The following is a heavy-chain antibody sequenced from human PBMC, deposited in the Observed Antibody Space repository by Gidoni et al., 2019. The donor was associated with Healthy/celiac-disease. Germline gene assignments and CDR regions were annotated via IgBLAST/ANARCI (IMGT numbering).Heavy chain of an antibody. D-gene: IGHD2-2*01. CDR3: ARRRSYCSSTSCGPYGMDV. CDR2: IYPGDSDT. V-gene: IGHV5-51*01. J-gene: IGHJ6*02. Sequence: EVQLVQSGAEVKKPGESLKISCKGSGYSFTSYWIGWVRQMPGKGLEWMGIIYPGDSDTRYSPSFQGQVTISADKSISTAYLQWSSLKASDTAMYYCARRRSYCSSTSCGPYGMDVWGQGTTVTVSS. CDR1: GYSFTSYW.